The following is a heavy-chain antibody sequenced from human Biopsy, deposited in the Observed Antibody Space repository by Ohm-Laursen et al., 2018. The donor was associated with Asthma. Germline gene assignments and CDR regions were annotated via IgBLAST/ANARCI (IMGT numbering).Heavy chain of an antibody. CDR1: GGTFNTYV. CDR2: INSVFGTT. V-gene: IGHV1-69*13. D-gene: IGHD2-2*01. Sequence: SVKVSCKSLGGTFNTYVIGWVRQAPGQGLEWMGGINSVFGTTTYPQKFQDRVTITADDSTSTVYMELSSLRSEDAAVYYCARKAGSCISRTCYSLDLWGQGTLVTVSS. J-gene: IGHJ5*02. CDR3: ARKAGSCISRTCYSLDL.